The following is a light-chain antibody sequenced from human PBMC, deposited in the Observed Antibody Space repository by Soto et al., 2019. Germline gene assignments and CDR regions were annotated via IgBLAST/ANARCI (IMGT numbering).Light chain of an antibody. V-gene: IGKV3-15*01. Sequence: EIVMTQSPATLSVSPGERATLSCRASQSVSSSLSWYQQKPGQAPRLLIYGASIRATGIPARFSGSGSGTEFTLTISTLQSEDFAIYYCQHYNNWPPWTFGQGTKVDIK. CDR2: GAS. CDR1: QSVSSS. J-gene: IGKJ1*01. CDR3: QHYNNWPPWT.